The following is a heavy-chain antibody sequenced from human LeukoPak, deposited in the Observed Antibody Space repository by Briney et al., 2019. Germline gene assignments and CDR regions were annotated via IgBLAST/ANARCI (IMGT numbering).Heavy chain of an antibody. Sequence: GGSLRLSCAASGFTFSSYSMNWVRQAPGKGLEWVSSISSSSRYIYYDASVKGRFTISRDNAKNSLYLQMNSLRAEDTAVYYCAREREELLRAAFDIWGQGTMVTVSS. CDR1: GFTFSSYS. CDR2: ISSSSRYI. CDR3: AREREELLRAAFDI. D-gene: IGHD2-15*01. V-gene: IGHV3-21*01. J-gene: IGHJ3*02.